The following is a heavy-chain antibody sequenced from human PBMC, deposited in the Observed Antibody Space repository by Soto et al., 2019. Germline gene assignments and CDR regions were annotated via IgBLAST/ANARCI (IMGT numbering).Heavy chain of an antibody. J-gene: IGHJ4*02. CDR2: ISSRSTYI. D-gene: IGHD3-3*01. V-gene: IGHV3-21*01. CDR1: GFTFSSYS. Sequence: PGGSLRLSCGASGFTFSSYSMNWVRQAPGKGLEWVSFISSRSTYIYYADSVKGRFTISRDNAKNSLYLQMNSLRAEDTAVYYCARDSGVLESLFLFDYWGQGTLVTVSS. CDR3: ARDSGVLESLFLFDY.